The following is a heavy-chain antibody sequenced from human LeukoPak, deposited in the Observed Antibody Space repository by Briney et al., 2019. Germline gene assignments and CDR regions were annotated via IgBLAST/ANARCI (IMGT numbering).Heavy chain of an antibody. J-gene: IGHJ5*02. V-gene: IGHV1-18*01. Sequence: GASVKVSCKASGYTFISYGISWVRHAPGQGLEWMGWISGYNGNTNYAQKLQGRVAMTTDTSTSTAYMELRSLRSDDTAVYYCARDPGYCSSTSCYTWWGQEDWFDPWGQGTLVTVSS. CDR1: GYTFISYG. CDR3: ARDPGYCSSTSCYTWWGQEDWFDP. CDR2: ISGYNGNT. D-gene: IGHD2-2*02.